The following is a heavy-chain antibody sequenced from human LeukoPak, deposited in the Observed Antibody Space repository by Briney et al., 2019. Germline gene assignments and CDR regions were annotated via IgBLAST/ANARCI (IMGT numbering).Heavy chain of an antibody. CDR3: ARGVTLEPDAFDI. CDR1: GGTFSSYA. Sequence: ASVKVSCKASGGTFSSYAISWVRQAPGQGLEWMGRIIPILGIANYAQKFQGRVTITADESTSTAYMELSSLRSEDTAVYYCARGVTLEPDAFDIWGQGTMVTVSS. J-gene: IGHJ3*02. D-gene: IGHD5-18*01. CDR2: IIPILGIA. V-gene: IGHV1-69*04.